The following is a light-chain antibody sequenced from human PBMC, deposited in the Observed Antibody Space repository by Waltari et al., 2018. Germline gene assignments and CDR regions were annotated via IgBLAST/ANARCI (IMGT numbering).Light chain of an antibody. CDR3: CSYAGSSTVV. CDR2: DVS. CDR1: SRDVCGYNY. J-gene: IGLJ2*01. V-gene: IGLV2-23*02. Sequence: QSALTQPASVSGSPGQSLTIPCTGTSRDVCGYNYVSWYQQHPDKAPNLMIYDVSNRPSGVSNRFSGSKSGNTASLTISGLQAEDEADYYCCSYAGSSTVVFGGGTKLTVL.